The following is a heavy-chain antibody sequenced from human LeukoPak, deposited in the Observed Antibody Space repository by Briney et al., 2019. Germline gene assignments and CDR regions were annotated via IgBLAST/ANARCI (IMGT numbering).Heavy chain of an antibody. V-gene: IGHV1-2*02. Sequence: ASVKVSCKASGYTFTGYYMHWVRQAPGQGLEWLGWINPNSGGTNYAQKFQGRVTMTRDTSISTAYMELSRLRSDNTAVYYCAREGREDIVVVPAAIPGYWGQGTLVTVSS. J-gene: IGHJ4*02. D-gene: IGHD2-2*01. CDR2: INPNSGGT. CDR1: GYTFTGYY. CDR3: AREGREDIVVVPAAIPGY.